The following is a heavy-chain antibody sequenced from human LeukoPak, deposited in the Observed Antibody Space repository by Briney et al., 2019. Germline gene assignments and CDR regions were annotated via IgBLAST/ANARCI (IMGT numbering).Heavy chain of an antibody. D-gene: IGHD2-15*01. CDR3: ASLDAALGGYGMDV. J-gene: IGHJ6*04. CDR2: INPICGST. V-gene: IGHV1-46*01. CDR1: GYTFTSYY. Sequence: ASVTVSCKASGYTFTSYYMHWWRQAPGQGLEWLGIINPICGSTSYAQKFQGRVTMTRDTSTSTVYMELSSLRSEDTAVYYCASLDAALGGYGMDVWGEGTTVTVSS.